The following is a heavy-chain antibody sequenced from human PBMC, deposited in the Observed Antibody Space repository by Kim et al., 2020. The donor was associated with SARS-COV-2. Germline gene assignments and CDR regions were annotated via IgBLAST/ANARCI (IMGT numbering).Heavy chain of an antibody. CDR3: TRSPADWFGLGGMDV. J-gene: IGHJ6*02. D-gene: IGHD3-10*01. Sequence: ASVKGRLTISRDDSKSIAYLQMNSLKTGDTAVYYCTRSPADWFGLGGMDVWGQGTTVTVSS. V-gene: IGHV3-49*02.